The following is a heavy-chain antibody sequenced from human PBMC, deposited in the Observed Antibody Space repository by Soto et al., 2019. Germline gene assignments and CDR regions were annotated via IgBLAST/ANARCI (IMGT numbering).Heavy chain of an antibody. CDR1: GFTFSSCA. J-gene: IGHJ2*01. CDR3: ARTDSSGYYAYWYFDL. D-gene: IGHD3-22*01. Sequence: GGSLRLSCAASGFTFSSCAMGWVRQAPGKGLEWVSYISSSSSTIYYADSVKGRFTISRDNAKNSLYLQMNSLRDEDTAVYYCARTDSSGYYAYWYFDLWGRGTLVTVSS. V-gene: IGHV3-48*02. CDR2: ISSSSSTI.